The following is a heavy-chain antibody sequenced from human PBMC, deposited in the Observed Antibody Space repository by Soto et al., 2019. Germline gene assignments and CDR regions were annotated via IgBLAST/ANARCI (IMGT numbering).Heavy chain of an antibody. Sequence: ASVKVSCKASGYTFTSYYMHWVRQAPGQGLEWMGIINPSGGSTSYAQKFQGRVTMTRDTSTSTVYMGLSSLRSEDTAVYYCARDPTYYDFWSGYYNWFDPWGQGTLVTVSS. J-gene: IGHJ5*02. D-gene: IGHD3-3*01. CDR3: ARDPTYYDFWSGYYNWFDP. V-gene: IGHV1-46*03. CDR1: GYTFTSYY. CDR2: INPSGGST.